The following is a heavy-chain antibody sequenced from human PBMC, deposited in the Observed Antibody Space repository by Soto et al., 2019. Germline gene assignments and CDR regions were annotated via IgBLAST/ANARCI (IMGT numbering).Heavy chain of an antibody. V-gene: IGHV3-23*01. CDR1: GFTFSSYA. CDR3: AKAANGWLSACDI. CDR2: ISGSGGTT. Sequence: EVQLLESGGGLVQPGGSLRLSCAASGFTFSSYAMSWVRQAPGKGLEWVSAISGSGGTTYYADSVKGRFTFSRDNSKNTLYRQMNSLGGGDTGVYYCAKAANGWLSACDIWGQGKMVTVSS. J-gene: IGHJ3*02. D-gene: IGHD6-19*01.